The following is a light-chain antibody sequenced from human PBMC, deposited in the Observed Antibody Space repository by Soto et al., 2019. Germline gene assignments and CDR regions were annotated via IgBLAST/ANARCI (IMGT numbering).Light chain of an antibody. Sequence: QSALTQPRSVSGSPGQSFTISCTGTSSDVGNYNYVSWYQQHPGKAPKLMIYLVSKRPSGVPDRFSGSKSGNTASLTITGLQAEDEADYYCCSYAGSYIYVFGTGTKLTVL. CDR3: CSYAGSYIYV. J-gene: IGLJ1*01. CDR1: SSDVGNYNY. CDR2: LVS. V-gene: IGLV2-11*01.